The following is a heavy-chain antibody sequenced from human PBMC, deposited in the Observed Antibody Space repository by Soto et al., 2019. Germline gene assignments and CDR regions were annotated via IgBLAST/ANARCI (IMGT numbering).Heavy chain of an antibody. Sequence: GGSLRLSCAASGFTFSSYSMNWVRQAPGKGLEWVSSISSSSSYIYYADSVKGRFTISRDNAKNSLYLQMNSLRAEDTAVYYCAREMRILYGMDVWGQGTTVTVSS. CDR1: GFTFSSYS. CDR2: ISSSSSYI. CDR3: AREMRILYGMDV. J-gene: IGHJ6*02. V-gene: IGHV3-21*01. D-gene: IGHD3-3*02.